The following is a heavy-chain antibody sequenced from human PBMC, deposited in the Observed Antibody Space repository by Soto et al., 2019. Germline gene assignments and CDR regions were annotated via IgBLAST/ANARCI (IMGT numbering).Heavy chain of an antibody. CDR1: GFTFSSYA. CDR2: ISGSGGST. Sequence: PGGSLRLSCPASGFTFSSYAMSWVRQAPGKGLEWVSAISGSGGSTYYADSVKGRFTISRDNSKNTLYLQTNSLRAEDTAVYYCATMTSWQLLIAEYFQHWGQGTLVTVSS. V-gene: IGHV3-23*01. J-gene: IGHJ1*01. CDR3: ATMTSWQLLIAEYFQH. D-gene: IGHD1-26*01.